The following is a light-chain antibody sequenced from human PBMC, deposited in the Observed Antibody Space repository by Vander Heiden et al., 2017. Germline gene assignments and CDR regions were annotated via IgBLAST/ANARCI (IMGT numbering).Light chain of an antibody. Sequence: YVLTQPPSVSVALGKTAKITRGGHNIGTKSVHRYKQRPGQAPVLVVYDDSGRPSGIPERFSGSNSGSAATLTISGVEAGDEADYFCQVWDSATDHHVFATGTKVTVL. CDR1: NIGTKS. CDR3: QVWDSATDHHV. V-gene: IGLV3-21*03. J-gene: IGLJ1*01. CDR2: DDS.